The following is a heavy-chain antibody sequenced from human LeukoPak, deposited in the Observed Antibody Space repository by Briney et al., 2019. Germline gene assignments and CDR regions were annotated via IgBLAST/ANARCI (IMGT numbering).Heavy chain of an antibody. D-gene: IGHD3-9*01. CDR3: ARGRAVGYYDILTGYYFWDY. CDR2: IYYSGST. J-gene: IGHJ4*02. Sequence: PSETLSLTCTVSGGSISSYYWSWIRQPPGKGLEWIGYIYYSGSTNYNPSLKSRVTISVDTSKNQFSLKLSSVTAADTAVYYCARGRAVGYYDILTGYYFWDYWGQGTLVTVSS. CDR1: GGSISSYY. V-gene: IGHV4-59*12.